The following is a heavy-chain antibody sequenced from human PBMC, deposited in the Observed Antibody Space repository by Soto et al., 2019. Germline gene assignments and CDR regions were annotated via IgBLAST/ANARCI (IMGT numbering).Heavy chain of an antibody. CDR1: GFTFRSYA. CDR2: ISGGGDGT. CDR3: AKGEGGSGSYNRACDY. D-gene: IGHD3-10*01. V-gene: IGHV3-23*01. Sequence: GGSLRLSCAASGFTFRSYAMSWVRQAPGKGLEWVSTISGGGDGTYYADSVKGRFTISKDNSKNTLYLQMNSLRGEDTAVYYCAKGEGGSGSYNRACDYWGQGXMVTVSS. J-gene: IGHJ4*02.